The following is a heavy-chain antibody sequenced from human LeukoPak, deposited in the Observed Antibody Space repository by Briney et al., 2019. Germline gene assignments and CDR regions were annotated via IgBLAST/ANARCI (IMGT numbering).Heavy chain of an antibody. V-gene: IGHV3-7*01. CDR2: INQDGSEK. CDR1: GFTFSSYW. Sequence: GGSLRLSCAASGFTFSSYWMSWVRQAPGKGLEWVANINQDGSEKYYVDSVKGRFTISRDNAKNSLYLQMNSLRAEDTAVYYCARDRLPGKGFYFDYWGQGTLVTVSS. J-gene: IGHJ4*02. D-gene: IGHD3-10*01. CDR3: ARDRLPGKGFYFDY.